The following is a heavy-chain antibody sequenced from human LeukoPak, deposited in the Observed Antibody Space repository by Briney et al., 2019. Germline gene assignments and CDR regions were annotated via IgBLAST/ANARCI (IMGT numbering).Heavy chain of an antibody. D-gene: IGHD3-10*01. V-gene: IGHV4-39*07. CDR1: DDSITSTLFY. J-gene: IGHJ4*02. CDR2: ISYSGAT. CDR3: ARLGLVRGALIDY. Sequence: PSETLSLTCSVSDDSITSTLFYWVWIRQAPGKGLESIGTISYSGATYYNPSLRSRVTISVDTSKNQFSLRLSSVTAADTAVYYCARLGLVRGALIDYWGQGTLVTVSS.